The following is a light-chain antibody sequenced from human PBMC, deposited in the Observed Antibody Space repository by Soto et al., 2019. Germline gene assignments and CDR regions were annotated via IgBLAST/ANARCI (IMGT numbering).Light chain of an antibody. Sequence: EIVLTQSPGTLSLSPGERATLSCRASQSVSSSYLAWYQQKLGQAPRLLIYGASSRATGIPDRFSGSGSGTDFTLTISRLEPEDFAVYYCQQYDSSPLTFGGGPKVEIK. CDR2: GAS. CDR3: QQYDSSPLT. V-gene: IGKV3-20*01. J-gene: IGKJ4*01. CDR1: QSVSSSY.